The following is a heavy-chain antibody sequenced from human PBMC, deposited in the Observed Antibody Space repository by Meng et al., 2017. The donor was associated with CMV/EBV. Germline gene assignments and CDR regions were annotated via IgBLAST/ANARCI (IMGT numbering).Heavy chain of an antibody. CDR1: GGSISSSSYY. D-gene: IGHD5-18*01. V-gene: IGHV4-39*06. Sequence: SETLSLTCTVSGGSISSSSYYWGWIRQPPGKGLEWIGSIYYSGSTYYHPSLKSRVTISVDTSKNQFPLKLSSVTAADTAVYYCARDQGRGYSYGRDYYGMDVWGQGTTVTVSS. CDR3: ARDQGRGYSYGRDYYGMDV. J-gene: IGHJ6*02. CDR2: IYYSGST.